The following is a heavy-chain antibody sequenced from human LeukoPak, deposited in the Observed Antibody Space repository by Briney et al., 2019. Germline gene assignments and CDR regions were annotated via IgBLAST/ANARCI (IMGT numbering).Heavy chain of an antibody. CDR2: IYYSGST. D-gene: IGHD6-13*01. J-gene: IGHJ4*02. CDR3: ARVTPPPAPAAGIDY. Sequence: SETLSLTCTVSGGSISSYYWSWIRQPPGKGLEWIGYIYYSGSTNCNPSLKSRVIISVDRPKNQFSLKLSSVTAADTAVYYCARVTPPPAPAAGIDYWGQGTLVTVSS. CDR1: GGSISSYY. V-gene: IGHV4-59*01.